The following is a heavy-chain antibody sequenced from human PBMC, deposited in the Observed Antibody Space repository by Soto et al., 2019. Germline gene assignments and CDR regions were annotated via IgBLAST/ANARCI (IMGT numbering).Heavy chain of an antibody. CDR1: GGSISSGGYY. Sequence: QVQLQESGPGLVKPSQTLSLTCTVSGGSISSGGYYWSWIRQHPGKGLEWIGYIYYSGSTYYNPSLKSRVTISVDTSKNQFSLKLSSVTAADTAVYYCARDRSNRAVAGHWFDPWGQGTLDTVSS. CDR2: IYYSGST. J-gene: IGHJ5*02. CDR3: ARDRSNRAVAGHWFDP. V-gene: IGHV4-31*03. D-gene: IGHD6-19*01.